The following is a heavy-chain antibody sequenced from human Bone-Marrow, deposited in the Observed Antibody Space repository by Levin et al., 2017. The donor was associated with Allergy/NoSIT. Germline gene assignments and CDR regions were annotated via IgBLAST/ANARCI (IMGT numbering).Heavy chain of an antibody. Sequence: GESLKISCAASGFTFSRYGMHWVRQAPGKGLEWVALISYDGSNIYYADSVKGRFTISRDNSKNTLYLQMNSLRAEDTAVYYCAKDWLQLGYCSGGSCYCGPFDIWGQGTKVTVSS. CDR3: AKDWLQLGYCSGGSCYCGPFDI. CDR2: ISYDGSNI. D-gene: IGHD2-15*01. CDR1: GFTFSRYG. J-gene: IGHJ3*02. V-gene: IGHV3-30*18.